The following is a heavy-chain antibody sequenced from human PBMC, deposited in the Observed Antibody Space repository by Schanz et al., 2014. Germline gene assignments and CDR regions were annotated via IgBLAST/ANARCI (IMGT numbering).Heavy chain of an antibody. CDR3: ARDKGGYYPFDY. D-gene: IGHD3-3*01. CDR2: IKQDESER. J-gene: IGHJ4*02. Sequence: EVHLVESGGGLVQPGGSLRLSCAASGFNFITFAMSWVRQAPGKGPEWVANIKQDESERSYVDSVKGRFTISRDNAKNSLYLQMNSLRAEDTAVYYCARDKGGYYPFDYWGQGTLVTVSS. CDR1: GFNFITFA. V-gene: IGHV3-7*01.